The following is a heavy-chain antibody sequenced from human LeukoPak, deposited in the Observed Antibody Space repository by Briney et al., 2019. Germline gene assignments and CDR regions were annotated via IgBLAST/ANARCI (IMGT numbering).Heavy chain of an antibody. CDR1: EFTFSSYW. CDR2: IKQDRSEK. J-gene: IGHJ6*02. V-gene: IGHV3-7*01. D-gene: IGHD2-21*01. Sequence: GGSLRLSCTASEFTFSSYWMSWVRQAPGKGLEWVANIKQDRSEKDYVDSVKGRFTISRDNAKNSLYLQMNNLRAEDTAVYYCARYCGGDCYGMDVWGQGTTVTVSS. CDR3: ARYCGGDCYGMDV.